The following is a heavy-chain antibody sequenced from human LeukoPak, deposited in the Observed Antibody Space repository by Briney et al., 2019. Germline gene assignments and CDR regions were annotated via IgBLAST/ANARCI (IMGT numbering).Heavy chain of an antibody. CDR1: GYSISSGYY. J-gene: IGHJ4*02. CDR2: FYHSGST. D-gene: IGHD3-9*01. CDR3: ARRRLRYFDWLSDHFDY. V-gene: IGHV4-38-2*01. Sequence: PSETLSLTXAVSGYSISSGYYWGWIRQPPGKGLEWIGSFYHSGSTNYNPSLKSRVTISVDTSKNQFSLKLSSVTAADTAVYYCARRRLRYFDWLSDHFDYWGQGTLVTVSS.